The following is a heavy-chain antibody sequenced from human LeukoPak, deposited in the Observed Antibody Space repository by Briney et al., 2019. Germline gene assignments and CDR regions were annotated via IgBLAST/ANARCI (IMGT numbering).Heavy chain of an antibody. CDR1: GFTFSSYS. V-gene: IGHV3-21*01. CDR2: ISSSSSYI. CDR3: ARARWSSTGWFFGY. D-gene: IGHD6-19*01. J-gene: IGHJ4*02. Sequence: PGGSLRLSCAASGFTFSSYSMNWVRQAPGKGLEWVSSISSSSSYIYYADSVKGRFTISRDNAKNSLYLQMNSLRAEDTAVYYCARARWSSTGWFFGYWGQGTLVTVSS.